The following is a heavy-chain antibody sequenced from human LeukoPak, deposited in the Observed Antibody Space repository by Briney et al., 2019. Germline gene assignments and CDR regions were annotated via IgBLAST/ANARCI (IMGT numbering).Heavy chain of an antibody. CDR1: GGSISSYY. V-gene: IGHV4-59*01. J-gene: IGHJ4*02. Sequence: PSETLSLTCTVSGGSISSYYWSWIRQPPGKGLEWIGYIYYSGSTNYNPSLKSRVTIPVDTSKNQFSLKLSSVTAADTAVYYCAGGGVGEYPFDYWGQGTLVTVSS. D-gene: IGHD3-10*01. CDR2: IYYSGST. CDR3: AGGGVGEYPFDY.